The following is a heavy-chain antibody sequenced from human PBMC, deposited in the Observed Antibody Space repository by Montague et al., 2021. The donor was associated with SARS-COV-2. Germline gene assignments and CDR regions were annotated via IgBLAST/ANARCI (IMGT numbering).Heavy chain of an antibody. J-gene: IGHJ5*02. CDR2: ISYTGST. CDR3: ARLYIQKTLVGASRRRWFDP. V-gene: IGHV4-39*01. Sequence: SETLSLTCSVSGDSMSGSNSYWGWIRQPLGKGLESIGSISYTGSTSYNASLKSRVTMSVDTSKNEFSLRLSSVTASDTAVYYCARLYIQKTLVGASRRRWFDPWGQGTLVTVSS. CDR1: GDSMSGSNSY. D-gene: IGHD1-26*01.